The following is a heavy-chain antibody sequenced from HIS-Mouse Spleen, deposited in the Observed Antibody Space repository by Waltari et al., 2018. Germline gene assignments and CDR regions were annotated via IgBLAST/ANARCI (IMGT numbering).Heavy chain of an antibody. V-gene: IGHV1-2*02. CDR1: GYTFTGYY. CDR2: INPHGGGT. D-gene: IGHD6-6*01. Sequence: QVQLVQSGAEVKKPGASVKVSCKASGYTFTGYYMHWVRQAPGQGLEWMGWINPHGGGTNYAQKFQGRVTITRDMSTSTAYMELSSLRSEDTAVYYCAAVDRIAAPRGDAFDIWGQGTMVTVSS. CDR3: AAVDRIAAPRGDAFDI. J-gene: IGHJ3*02.